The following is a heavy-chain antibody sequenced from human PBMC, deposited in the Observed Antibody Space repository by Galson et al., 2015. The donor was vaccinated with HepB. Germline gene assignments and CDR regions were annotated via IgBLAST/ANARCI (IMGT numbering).Heavy chain of an antibody. CDR2: ISGTGGNT. D-gene: IGHD2-21*02. CDR3: AKGGLVVTAIRGQRYVAFDI. Sequence: SLRLSCAASGFTFTSYGMSWVRQAPGKGLEWVSFISGTGGNTYYANSVKGRFTISRDNSKNTLFVQMNSLRVEDTAVYYCAKGGLVVTAIRGQRYVAFDIWGQGTMVTVSA. J-gene: IGHJ3*02. CDR1: GFTFTSYG. V-gene: IGHV3-23*01.